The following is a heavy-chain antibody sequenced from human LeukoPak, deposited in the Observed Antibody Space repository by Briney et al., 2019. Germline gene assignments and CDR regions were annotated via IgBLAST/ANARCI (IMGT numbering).Heavy chain of an antibody. V-gene: IGHV1-2*04. CDR1: GYTFTGYY. J-gene: IGHJ4*02. CDR2: INPNSGGT. D-gene: IGHD4-11*01. CDR3: ARAYSNYIYYFDY. Sequence: ASVKVSCKASGYTFTGYYMHWVRQAPGQGLEWMGRINPNSGGTNYAQKFQGWVTMTRDTSISTAYMELSRLRSDDTAVYYCARAYSNYIYYFDYWGQGTLVTVSS.